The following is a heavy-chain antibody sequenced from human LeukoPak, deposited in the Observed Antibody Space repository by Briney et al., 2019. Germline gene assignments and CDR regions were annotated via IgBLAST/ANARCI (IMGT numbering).Heavy chain of an antibody. CDR2: IHPNSGGT. D-gene: IGHD4-17*01. V-gene: IGHV1-2*02. CDR3: ARQGYGDFTLGADY. J-gene: IGHJ4*02. CDR1: GYTFTSYG. Sequence: ASVKVSCKASGYTFTSYGISWVRQAPGHGLEWMGYIHPNSGGTSYAQKFQGRVTMTRDISISTAYMELSSLGSDDAAFYYCARQGYGDFTLGADYWGQGTLVTVSS.